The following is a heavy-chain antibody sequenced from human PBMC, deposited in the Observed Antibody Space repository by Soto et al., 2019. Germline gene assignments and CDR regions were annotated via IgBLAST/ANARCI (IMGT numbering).Heavy chain of an antibody. J-gene: IGHJ6*02. Sequence: QVQLVESGGGVVQPGRSLRLSCAVSGFTFSSYGMHWVRQAPGKGLEWVAVISYDGSNKYYADSVKGRFTISRDNSKNTLYLQMSSLRAEDTAVYYCAKDTHDYGDYYYYYGMDVWGQGTTVTVSS. CDR2: ISYDGSNK. CDR3: AKDTHDYGDYYYYYGMDV. V-gene: IGHV3-30*18. D-gene: IGHD4-17*01. CDR1: GFTFSSYG.